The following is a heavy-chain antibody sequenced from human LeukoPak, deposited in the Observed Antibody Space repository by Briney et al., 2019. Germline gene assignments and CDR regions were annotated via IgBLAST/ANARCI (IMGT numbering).Heavy chain of an antibody. J-gene: IGHJ6*02. CDR1: GFTFSSYG. CDR3: ARDRDSGYSYGSIHYYYGMDV. CDR2: IWYDGSNK. D-gene: IGHD5-18*01. Sequence: HPGGSLRVSCAASGFTFSSYGMHRVRQAPGKGLEWVAVIWYDGSNKYHADSVKGRFTISRDNSKNTLYLQMNSLRAEDTAVYYCARDRDSGYSYGSIHYYYGMDVWGQGTTVTVSS. V-gene: IGHV3-33*01.